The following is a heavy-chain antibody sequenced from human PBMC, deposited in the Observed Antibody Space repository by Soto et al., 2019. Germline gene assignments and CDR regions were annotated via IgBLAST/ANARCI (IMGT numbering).Heavy chain of an antibody. V-gene: IGHV3-21*01. Sequence: PGGSLRLSCAASGFTFSTSNMNWVRQAPGKGLEWVSFISISGGYKYYADSVKGRFTISRDNANNSLYLEMSSLRAEDTAVYYCARDSCLVPTHVFAFWGQGTLVTVSS. CDR2: ISISGGYK. J-gene: IGHJ4*02. D-gene: IGHD2-8*02. CDR3: ARDSCLVPTHVFAF. CDR1: GFTFSTSN.